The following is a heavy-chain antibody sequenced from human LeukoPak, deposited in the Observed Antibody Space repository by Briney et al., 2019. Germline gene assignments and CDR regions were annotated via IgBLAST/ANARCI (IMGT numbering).Heavy chain of an antibody. D-gene: IGHD1-26*01. CDR2: IYYSGNT. Sequence: SETLFLTCTVSGGSISSYYWSWIRQPPGKGLEWIGYIYYSGNTNYNPSLKSRVTMSIDRSKNQFSLKLTSVTAADTAVYYCARHGTSSYYYYAMDVWGQGTTVTVSS. J-gene: IGHJ6*02. V-gene: IGHV4-59*08. CDR1: GGSISSYY. CDR3: ARHGTSSYYYYAMDV.